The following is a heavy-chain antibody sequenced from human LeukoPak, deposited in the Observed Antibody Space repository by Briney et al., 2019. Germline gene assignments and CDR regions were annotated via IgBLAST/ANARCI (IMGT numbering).Heavy chain of an antibody. V-gene: IGHV3-23*01. CDR3: AKEKTPYPYYFDY. Sequence: GGSLRLSCITSGLTFADYGMSWVRQAPGKGLEWVSAISGSGGSTYYADSVEGRFTISRDNSKNTLYLQMNSLRAEDTAVYYCAKEKTPYPYYFDYWGQGTLVTVSS. CDR2: ISGSGGST. J-gene: IGHJ4*02. CDR1: GLTFADYG.